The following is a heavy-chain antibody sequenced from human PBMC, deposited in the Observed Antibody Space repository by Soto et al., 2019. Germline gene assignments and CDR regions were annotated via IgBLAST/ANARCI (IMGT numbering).Heavy chain of an antibody. D-gene: IGHD6-19*01. CDR2: VYYTGST. CDR1: GGPISGSY. J-gene: IGHJ4*02. Sequence: SETLSLSFSVSGGPISGSYWSWIRQSPGKGLEWLVYVYYTGSTNYSPSLRSRVGISVDTSKNEFSLRLSSVTAEDTAVYFCARSVAVPGAHIDYWGQGTQVPVYS. CDR3: ARSVAVPGAHIDY. V-gene: IGHV4-59*01.